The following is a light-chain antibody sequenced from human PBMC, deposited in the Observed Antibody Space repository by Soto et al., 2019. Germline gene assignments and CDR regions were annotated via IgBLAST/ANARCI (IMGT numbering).Light chain of an antibody. CDR3: MQARHIPFT. CDR1: QSLLYSNGYNY. CDR2: LGS. Sequence: DVVMTQSPLSLPVTPGEPASISCRSSQSLLYSNGYNYLDWYPQKPGQSPQLLIYLGSNRASGVPDRFSGSGSGTDFTLKISRVEPEDVGVYYCMQARHIPFTFGPGTKVHIK. V-gene: IGKV2-28*01. J-gene: IGKJ3*01.